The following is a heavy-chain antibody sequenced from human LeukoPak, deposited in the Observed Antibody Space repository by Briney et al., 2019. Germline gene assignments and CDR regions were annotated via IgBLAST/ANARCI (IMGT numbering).Heavy chain of an antibody. CDR3: AKGRVAVAGEFDY. J-gene: IGHJ4*02. Sequence: SGGSLRLSCAASGFTFSSYGMHWVRQAPGKGLEWVAVISYDGSNKYYADSVKGRFTISRDNSKNTLYLQMNSLRAEDTAVYYCAKGRVAVAGEFDYWGQGTLVTVSS. D-gene: IGHD6-19*01. V-gene: IGHV3-30*18. CDR1: GFTFSSYG. CDR2: ISYDGSNK.